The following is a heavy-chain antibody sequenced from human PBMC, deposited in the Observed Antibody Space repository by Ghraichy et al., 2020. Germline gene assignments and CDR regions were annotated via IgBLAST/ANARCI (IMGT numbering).Heavy chain of an antibody. V-gene: IGHV4-38-2*02. CDR3: ARPNSSGWGDAFDI. J-gene: IGHJ3*02. CDR2: IYHSGSS. CDR1: GFSISSDYY. D-gene: IGHD6-19*01. Sequence: SETLSLTCTVSGFSISSDYYWGWIRQPPGKGLEWIGTIYHSGSSYYNPSLKSRVTMSVDTSKNEFSLNLSSVTAADTAVYYCARPNSSGWGDAFDIWGQGTIVTVSS.